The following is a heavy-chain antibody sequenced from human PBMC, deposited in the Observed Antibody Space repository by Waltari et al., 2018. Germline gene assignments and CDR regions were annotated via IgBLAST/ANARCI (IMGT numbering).Heavy chain of an antibody. Sequence: QVQLQESGPGLVKPSATLSLTCTASGGSISSYSGSWIRQPPGQGLGGIGYIYYSGSTNYNPSLKRRVTISVDTSKNQFSLKLSSVTAADTAVYYCAREGPAPYDFWSGYYSGYYYMDVWGKGTTVTVSS. CDR2: IYYSGST. D-gene: IGHD3-3*01. CDR1: GGSISSYS. V-gene: IGHV4-59*13. J-gene: IGHJ6*03. CDR3: AREGPAPYDFWSGYYSGYYYMDV.